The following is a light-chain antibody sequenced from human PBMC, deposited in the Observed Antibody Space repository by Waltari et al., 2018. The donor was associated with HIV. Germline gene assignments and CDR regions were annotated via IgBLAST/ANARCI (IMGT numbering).Light chain of an antibody. J-gene: IGKJ2*01. CDR1: QGISSY. Sequence: DIQLTQSPSFLSASVGDRVTITCRASQGISSYLAWYQQKPGKSPKLLIYAASTLQSGVPSRFSGSGSGTDFTLTISSLQPEDFAAYYCHQLNTYPRTFGQGTKLEIK. CDR2: AAS. CDR3: HQLNTYPRT. V-gene: IGKV1-9*01.